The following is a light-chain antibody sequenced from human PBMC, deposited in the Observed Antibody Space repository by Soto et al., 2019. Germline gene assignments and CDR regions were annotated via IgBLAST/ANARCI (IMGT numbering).Light chain of an antibody. CDR1: RSDVGSYNL. CDR2: EGS. Sequence: QSVLTQPASVSGSPGQSITISCTGTRSDVGSYNLVSWYQQHPGKAPKLMVYEGSKRPSGVSNRFSGSKSGNTASLTISGLQAEDEADYYCCSYARSSSTYFFGTGTKLTVL. V-gene: IGLV2-23*01. J-gene: IGLJ1*01. CDR3: CSYARSSSTYF.